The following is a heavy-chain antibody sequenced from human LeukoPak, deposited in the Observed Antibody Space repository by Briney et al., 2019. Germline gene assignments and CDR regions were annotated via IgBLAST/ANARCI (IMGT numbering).Heavy chain of an antibody. V-gene: IGHV1-18*01. J-gene: IGHJ4*02. CDR2: INANNGET. Sequence: ASVKVSCKTSGYSFTTFSIAWVRQAPGQGLEWMGWINANNGETHYAQKFHDRVTMTTDTSTNTAYMELRGLKSDDSAMYYCSRDSTSGAVVDFNYWGQGTLATVSS. CDR1: GYSFTTFS. CDR3: SRDSTSGAVVDFNY. D-gene: IGHD3-16*01.